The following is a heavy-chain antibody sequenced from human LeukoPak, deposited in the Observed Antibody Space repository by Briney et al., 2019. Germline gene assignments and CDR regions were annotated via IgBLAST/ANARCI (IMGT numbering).Heavy chain of an antibody. CDR2: ISGRGGST. Sequence: GGSLRLSCAASGFTFSSYAMSWVRQAPGKGREWVSAISGRGGSTYYADSVKGRFTISRDNSKNPLYLQMNSLRAEETAVYYCAKPDDYGDYFFDYWGQGTLVTVSS. J-gene: IGHJ4*02. D-gene: IGHD4-17*01. CDR3: AKPDDYGDYFFDY. CDR1: GFTFSSYA. V-gene: IGHV3-23*01.